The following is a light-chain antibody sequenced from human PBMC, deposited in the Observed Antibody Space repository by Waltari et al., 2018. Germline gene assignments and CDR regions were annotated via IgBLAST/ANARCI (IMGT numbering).Light chain of an antibody. CDR2: DVT. Sequence: QSALTQPASVSGSPGQSITISCSGTSSDIGGYDYVSWYQQYPGIAPKLIIYDVTNRPSSVSNLFSGSKAGYTASLTISGLQAADEAHYYCTSYTRKHTWVFGGGTKVTVL. CDR3: TSYTRKHTWV. CDR1: SSDIGGYDY. V-gene: IGLV2-14*03. J-gene: IGLJ3*02.